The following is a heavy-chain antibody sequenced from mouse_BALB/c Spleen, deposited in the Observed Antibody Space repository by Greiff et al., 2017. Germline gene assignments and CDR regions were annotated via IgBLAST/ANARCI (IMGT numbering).Heavy chain of an antibody. J-gene: IGHJ4*01. CDR3: TRDGGDYAMDY. CDR1: GFTFSSYT. Sequence: EVKLMESGGGLVKPGGSLKLSCAASGFTFSSYTMSWVRQTPEKRLEWVATISSGGSYTYYPDSVKGRFTISRDNAKNTLYLQMSSLKSEDTAMYYCTRDGGDYAMDYWGQGTSVTVSS. V-gene: IGHV5-6-4*01. CDR2: ISSGGSYT.